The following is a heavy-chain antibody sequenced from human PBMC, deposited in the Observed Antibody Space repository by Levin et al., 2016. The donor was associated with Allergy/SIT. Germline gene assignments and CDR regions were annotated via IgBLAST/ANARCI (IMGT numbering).Heavy chain of an antibody. D-gene: IGHD3-10*01. V-gene: IGHV3-21*03. CDR3: ARDSMVRGKYGMDV. J-gene: IGHJ6*02. CDR2: ISSRSSYL. CDR1: GFTFSSYT. Sequence: GGSLRLSCAASGFTFSSYTMHWVRQAPGKGLEWVSSISSRSSYLYYADSVKGRFTISRDNARNSLFLQMNSLRAEDTAVYFCARDSMVRGKYGMDVWGQGTTVIVSS.